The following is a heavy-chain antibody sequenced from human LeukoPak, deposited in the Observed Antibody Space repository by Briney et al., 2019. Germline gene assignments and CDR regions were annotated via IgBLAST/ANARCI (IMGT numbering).Heavy chain of an antibody. Sequence: SETLSLTCTVSGGSISSSSYYWGWIRQPPGKGLEWIGYIYYSGSTYYNPSLKSRVTISVDTSKNQFSLKLSSVTAADTAVYYCARDLYGSGRVDYWGQGTLVTVSS. J-gene: IGHJ4*02. CDR3: ARDLYGSGRVDY. CDR2: IYYSGST. D-gene: IGHD3-10*01. CDR1: GGSISSSSYY. V-gene: IGHV4-30-4*08.